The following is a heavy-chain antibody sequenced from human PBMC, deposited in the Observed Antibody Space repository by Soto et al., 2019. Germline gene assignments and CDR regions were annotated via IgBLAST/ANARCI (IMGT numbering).Heavy chain of an antibody. CDR1: GGSFSGYY. CDR3: ARGEVPEYSSSFARVNYYMDV. D-gene: IGHD6-6*01. CDR2: INHSGST. Sequence: PSETLSLTCAVYGGSFSGYYWSWIRQPPGKGLEWIGEINHSGSTNYNPSLKSRVTISVDTSKNQFSLKLSSVTAADTAVYYCARGEVPEYSSSFARVNYYMDVWGEGTTVTVSS. V-gene: IGHV4-34*01. J-gene: IGHJ6*03.